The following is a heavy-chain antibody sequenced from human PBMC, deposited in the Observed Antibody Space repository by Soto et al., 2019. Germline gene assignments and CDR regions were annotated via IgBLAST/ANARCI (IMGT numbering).Heavy chain of an antibody. D-gene: IGHD1-20*01. CDR2: IRAYNGNT. CDR3: EKEHNNFDY. J-gene: IGHJ4*02. CDR1: GYTFTSYS. V-gene: IGHV1-18*01. Sequence: QVQLVQSGAEVKKPGASVKVSCKASGYTFTSYSISWVRQDPGKGLEWMGWIRAYNGNTKYAQKLHGRVTMTTDTSTITAYMEKRILRSDDTAVYYCEKEHNNFDYWGKGTLVTVSS.